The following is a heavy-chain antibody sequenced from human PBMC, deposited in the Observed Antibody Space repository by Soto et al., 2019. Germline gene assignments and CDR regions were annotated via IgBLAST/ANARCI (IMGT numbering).Heavy chain of an antibody. CDR2: ISGSGGST. V-gene: IGHV3-23*01. Sequence: GWSLRLSCASSGFTFISYAMSWVRQAPGKGLEWVSAISGSGGSTYYADSVKGRFTISRDNSKNTLYLQMNSLRAEDTAVYYCAKAPLELRYYYYGMDVWGQGTTVTVSS. J-gene: IGHJ6*02. CDR1: GFTFISYA. D-gene: IGHD1-7*01. CDR3: AKAPLELRYYYYGMDV.